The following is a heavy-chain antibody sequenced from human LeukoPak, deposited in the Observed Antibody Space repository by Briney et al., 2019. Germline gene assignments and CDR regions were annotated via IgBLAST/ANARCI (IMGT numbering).Heavy chain of an antibody. V-gene: IGHV3-74*01. CDR3: AREALRFPLFDP. CDR1: GFTFSSYW. J-gene: IGHJ5*02. D-gene: IGHD3-3*01. Sequence: GGSLRLSCAASGFTFSSYWMHWVRQAPGKGLVWVSHIVSDATTTSHADSVKGRFTISRDNAKNTLYLQMNSLRAEDTAVYYCAREALRFPLFDPWGQGTLVTVSS. CDR2: IVSDATTT.